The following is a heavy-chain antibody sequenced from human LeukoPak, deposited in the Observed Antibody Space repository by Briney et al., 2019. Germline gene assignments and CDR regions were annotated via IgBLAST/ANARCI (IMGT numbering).Heavy chain of an antibody. CDR3: ARTMLRSLYYFDQ. Sequence: GSLRLSCAASGFTFSSYEMNWVRQPPGKGLEWIGSIYYTGSTNYNPPLKSRVTMSVDTSQNQFSLILISVTAADMAVYYCARTMLRSLYYFDQWGQGTLVTVS. D-gene: IGHD3-10*01. CDR2: IYYTGST. J-gene: IGHJ4*02. CDR1: GFTFSSYE. V-gene: IGHV4-59*08.